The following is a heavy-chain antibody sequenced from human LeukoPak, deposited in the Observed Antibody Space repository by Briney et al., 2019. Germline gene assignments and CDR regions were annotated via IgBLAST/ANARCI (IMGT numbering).Heavy chain of an antibody. J-gene: IGHJ4*02. D-gene: IGHD3-10*01. V-gene: IGHV3-30-3*01. CDR1: GFTFSSYA. Sequence: GGSLRLSCAAPGFTFSSYAMHWVRQAPGKGLEWVAVISYDGSNKYYADSVKGRFTISRDNSKNTLYLQMNSLRAEDTAVYYCARDLGEYYFDYWGQGTLVTVSS. CDR2: ISYDGSNK. CDR3: ARDLGEYYFDY.